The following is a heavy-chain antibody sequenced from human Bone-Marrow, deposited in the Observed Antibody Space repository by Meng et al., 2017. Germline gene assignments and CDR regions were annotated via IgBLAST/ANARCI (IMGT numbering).Heavy chain of an antibody. Sequence: ASVKVSCKVSGYTLTELSMHWVRQAPGKGLEWMGGFDPEDGETIYAQKFQGRLSMTRDMSTGTIYMELSSLTSEDTAVYYCARDLTVVVIALGYWGQGTLVTVSS. J-gene: IGHJ4*02. D-gene: IGHD3-22*01. V-gene: IGHV1-24*01. CDR3: ARDLTVVVIALGY. CDR2: FDPEDGET. CDR1: GYTLTELS.